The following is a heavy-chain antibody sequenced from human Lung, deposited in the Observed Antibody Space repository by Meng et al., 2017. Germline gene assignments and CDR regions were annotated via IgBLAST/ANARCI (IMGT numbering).Heavy chain of an antibody. D-gene: IGHD6-13*01. Sequence: QGAPVRAWGWGKRPWACVKAPCTPSADNFPDHGLHWVRRAPGQGLEWMGRIDPKSGDTHYAQRFQGRVTMTGDTSISTAYMELSGLRSDDTAMYYCARDEDISAAGKLFGDYWGQGTLVTVSS. J-gene: IGHJ4*02. CDR1: ADNFPDHG. CDR2: IDPKSGDT. CDR3: ARDEDISAAGKLFGDY. V-gene: IGHV1-2*06.